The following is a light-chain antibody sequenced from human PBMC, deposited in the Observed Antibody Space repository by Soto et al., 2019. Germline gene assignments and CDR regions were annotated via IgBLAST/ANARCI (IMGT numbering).Light chain of an antibody. CDR3: QQADSLPLT. CDR2: AAS. V-gene: IGKV1-12*01. J-gene: IGKJ4*01. Sequence: DIQLTQYPSSVSASVGDRVSITGRASRDISSWLAWYQQKPGQAPNILVFAASTLQRGVPTRFSGRGSGTEFTLTIDSLQPEDFATYYCQQADSLPLTFGGGTKVDIK. CDR1: RDISSW.